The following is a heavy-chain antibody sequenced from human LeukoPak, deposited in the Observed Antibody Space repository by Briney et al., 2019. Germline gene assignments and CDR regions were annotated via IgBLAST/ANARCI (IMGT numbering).Heavy chain of an antibody. D-gene: IGHD1-26*01. V-gene: IGHV3-23*01. J-gene: IGHJ4*02. CDR3: AKYPSSRSSRFDY. CDR1: GFTFSSYA. CDR2: IGGSGGYT. Sequence: GGSLRLSCAASGFTFSSYAMSWVRQAPGKGLEWVSVIGGSGGYTYYADSVKGRFTISRDNSKNTLYLQMDSLRAEDTAVYYCAKYPSSRSSRFDYWGQGTLVTVSS.